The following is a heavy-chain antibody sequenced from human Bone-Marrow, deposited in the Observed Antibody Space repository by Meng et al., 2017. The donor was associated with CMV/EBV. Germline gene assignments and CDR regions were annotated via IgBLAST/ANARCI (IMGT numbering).Heavy chain of an antibody. Sequence: GESLKISCAASGFTFSSYWMSWVRQAPGKGLEWVSVIYSGGSTYYADSVKGRFTISRDNSKNTLYLQMNSLRAEDTAVYYCAIYYDSSGLKVDAFDIWGQGTMVTFSS. D-gene: IGHD3-22*01. CDR2: IYSGGST. J-gene: IGHJ3*02. CDR1: GFTFSSYW. CDR3: AIYYDSSGLKVDAFDI. V-gene: IGHV3-53*01.